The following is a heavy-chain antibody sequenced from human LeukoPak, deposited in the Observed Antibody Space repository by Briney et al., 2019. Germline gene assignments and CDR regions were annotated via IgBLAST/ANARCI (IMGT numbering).Heavy chain of an antibody. V-gene: IGHV3-74*01. D-gene: IGHD1-26*01. CDR3: VTDRYSDSAFGD. CDR2: INTDGSVT. J-gene: IGHJ4*02. CDR1: GITVSTFW. Sequence: GGSLRLSCAASGITVSTFWLHWVRQAPGEGLVWVSRINTDGSVTNYADSVEGRFTISRDNAKNMLYLQMNDLRAEDTAVYYCVTDRYSDSAFGDWGQGTLVTVSS.